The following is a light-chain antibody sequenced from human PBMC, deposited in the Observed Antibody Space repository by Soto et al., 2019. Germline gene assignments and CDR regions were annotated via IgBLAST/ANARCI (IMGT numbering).Light chain of an antibody. V-gene: IGLV2-8*01. CDR3: SSYAGSNHYV. J-gene: IGLJ1*01. CDR2: EVS. CDR1: SSDVGGYNY. Sequence: QSALTQPPSASGSPGQSVTLSCTGTSSDVGGYNYVSWYQHHPGKAPKLMIYEVSERPSGVPDRFSGSKSGDTSSLTVSGLHAEDEADYYCSSYAGSNHYVFGTGTKLTVL.